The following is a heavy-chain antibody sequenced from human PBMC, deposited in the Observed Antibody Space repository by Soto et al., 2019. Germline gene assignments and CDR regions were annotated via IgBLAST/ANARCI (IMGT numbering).Heavy chain of an antibody. J-gene: IGHJ5*02. CDR2: IIPIFGTA. CDR1: GGTFSSYA. CDR3: ARDSREGMTTYCFDP. Sequence: SVKVSCKASGGTFSSYAISWVRQAPGQGLEWMGGIIPIFGTANYAQKFQGRVTITADKSTSTAYMELSSLRSEDTAVYYCARDSREGMTTYCFDPWGQGTLVTVSS. D-gene: IGHD4-17*01. V-gene: IGHV1-69*06.